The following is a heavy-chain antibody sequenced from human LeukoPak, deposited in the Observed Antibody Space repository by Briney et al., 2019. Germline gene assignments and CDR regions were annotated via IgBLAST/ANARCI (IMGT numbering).Heavy chain of an antibody. CDR3: ARGTSNLD. Sequence: ASVKVSCKASGYTFTDYYMHWVRQAPGQGLEWIGWISPDSGRTGFAQKFQGRVTTTRDTSISTAYMELSSLRSEDTAVYYCARGTSNLDWGQGTLVTVSS. J-gene: IGHJ4*02. CDR2: ISPDSGRT. CDR1: GYTFTDYY. V-gene: IGHV1-2*02. D-gene: IGHD2-8*01.